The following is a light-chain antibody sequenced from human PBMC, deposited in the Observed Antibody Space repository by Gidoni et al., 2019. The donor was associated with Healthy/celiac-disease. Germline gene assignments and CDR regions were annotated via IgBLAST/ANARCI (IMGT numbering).Light chain of an antibody. V-gene: IGKV1-8*01. CDR2: AAS. J-gene: IGKJ2*01. CDR1: QGISSY. Sequence: AIRMTQSPSSLSASTGDRVTITCRASQGISSYLAWYQQKPGKAPKLLIYAASTLQSGVPSRFSGSGSGTDFTLTISCLQSEDFATSYCHQYYSYPRTFGQGTKLEIK. CDR3: HQYYSYPRT.